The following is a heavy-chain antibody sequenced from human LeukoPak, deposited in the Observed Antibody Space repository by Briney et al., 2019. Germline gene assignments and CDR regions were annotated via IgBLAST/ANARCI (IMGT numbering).Heavy chain of an antibody. Sequence: GGSLRLSCAASVFTLSNFAMGWVRQAPGKGLQWVSLISANGGDTYYADSVKGRFTISTDNSKNTLYLQMNSLRAEDTAVYYCAKGRNIGNWFDPWGQGTLVTVSS. V-gene: IGHV3-23*01. J-gene: IGHJ5*02. CDR1: VFTLSNFA. CDR2: ISANGGDT. D-gene: IGHD2/OR15-2a*01. CDR3: AKGRNIGNWFDP.